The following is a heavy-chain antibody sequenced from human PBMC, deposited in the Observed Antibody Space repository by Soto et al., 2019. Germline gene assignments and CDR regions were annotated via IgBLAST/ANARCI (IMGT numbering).Heavy chain of an antibody. CDR2: IHRDDGTV. CDR3: ASVGGAIFGVVIPNYGMDV. D-gene: IGHD3-3*01. Sequence: GGSLRLSCAASGFTFSSYSMNWVRQAPGKGLEWISYIHRDDGTVYYADSVKGRFTISRDNAKNSLYLQMNSLRAEDTAVYYCASVGGAIFGVVIPNYGMDVWGQGTKVTVSS. CDR1: GFTFSSYS. J-gene: IGHJ6*02. V-gene: IGHV3-48*04.